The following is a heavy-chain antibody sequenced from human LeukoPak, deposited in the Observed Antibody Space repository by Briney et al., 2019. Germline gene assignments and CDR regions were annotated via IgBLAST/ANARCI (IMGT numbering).Heavy chain of an antibody. V-gene: IGHV4-39*01. Sequence: SETLSLTCTVSGGSISSPIYYWGWIRQPPGKGLEWIGSIYYSGNTYYNASLKSQVSISIDTSKNQFSLRLTSVTAADTAVYYCARQTGSGLFILPGGQGTLVTVSS. CDR3: ARQTGSGLFILP. J-gene: IGHJ4*02. CDR1: GGSISSPIYY. D-gene: IGHD3/OR15-3a*01. CDR2: IYYSGNT.